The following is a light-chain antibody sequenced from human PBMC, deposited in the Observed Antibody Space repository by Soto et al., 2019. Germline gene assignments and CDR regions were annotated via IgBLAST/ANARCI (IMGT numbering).Light chain of an antibody. Sequence: DIVMTQSPDSLAVSLGERATINCKSSQSVLYSSNNKNYLAWYQQKPGKVPKLLIYAASTLQSGVPSRFSGSGSGTEFTLTISNLQSEDFAVYYCQQYNNWPLTFGQGTRLEI. CDR3: QQYNNWPLT. V-gene: IGKV4-1*01. J-gene: IGKJ5*01. CDR1: QSVLYSSNNKNY. CDR2: AAS.